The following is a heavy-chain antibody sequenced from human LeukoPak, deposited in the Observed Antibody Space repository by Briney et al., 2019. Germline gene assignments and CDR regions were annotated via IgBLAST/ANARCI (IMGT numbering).Heavy chain of an antibody. CDR1: GGSFSGYY. V-gene: IGHV4-34*01. J-gene: IGHJ4*02. D-gene: IGHD4-17*01. Sequence: SETLSLTCAVYGGSFSGYYWSWIRQPPGKGLEWIGEINHSGSTNYNPSLKSRVTISVDTSKNQFSLKLSSVTAADTAVYYCARADYSDYYPDYWGQGTLVTVSS. CDR2: INHSGST. CDR3: ARADYSDYYPDY.